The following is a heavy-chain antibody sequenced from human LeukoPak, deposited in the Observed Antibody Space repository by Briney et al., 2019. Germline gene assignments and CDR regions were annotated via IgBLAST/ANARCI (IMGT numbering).Heavy chain of an antibody. Sequence: SETLSLTCTVSGGSISSYYWTWIRQPSGKGLEWIGYIYNSVNTNSDPSLKSRVTISVDKSKNQFSLKLRSVTAADTAVYYCTRGLRAEYWGQGTLVTVSS. J-gene: IGHJ4*02. CDR2: IYNSVNT. V-gene: IGHV4-59*01. D-gene: IGHD4-17*01. CDR3: TRGLRAEY. CDR1: GGSISSYY.